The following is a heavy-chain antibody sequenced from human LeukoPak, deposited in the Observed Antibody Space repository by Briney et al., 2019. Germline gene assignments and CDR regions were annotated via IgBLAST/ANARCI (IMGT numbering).Heavy chain of an antibody. D-gene: IGHD6-13*01. CDR3: ARSIAQYNWFDP. J-gene: IGHJ5*02. CDR2: INHSGST. CDR1: GGSFSGYY. Sequence: SETLSLTCAVYGGSFSGYYWSWIRQPPGKGLEWIGEINHSGSTNYNPSLKSRVTISADTSKNQFSLKVSSVTAADTAVYYCARSIAQYNWFDPWGQGTLVTVSS. V-gene: IGHV4-34*01.